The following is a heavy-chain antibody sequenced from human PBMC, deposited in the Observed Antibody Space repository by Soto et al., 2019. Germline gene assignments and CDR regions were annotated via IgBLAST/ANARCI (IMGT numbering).Heavy chain of an antibody. CDR1: GGSISSSSYY. D-gene: IGHD6-19*01. V-gene: IGHV4-39*01. CDR3: ARRSSPYGMDV. J-gene: IGHJ6*02. Sequence: PSETLSLTCTVSGGSISSSSYYWGWIRQPPGKGLEWIGSIYYSGSTYYNPSLKSRVTISVDTSKNQFSLKLSSVTAADTAVYYCARRSSPYGMDVWGQGTTVTSP. CDR2: IYYSGST.